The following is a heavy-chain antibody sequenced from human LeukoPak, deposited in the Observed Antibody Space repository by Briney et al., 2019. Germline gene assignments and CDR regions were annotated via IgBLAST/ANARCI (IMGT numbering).Heavy chain of an antibody. CDR1: GFTFSSYS. Sequence: GGSLRLSCAASGFTFSSYSMNWVRQAPGKGLEWVSSISSSSSYIYYADSVKGRFTISRDNSKNTLYLEMNSLRPEDTALYFCAIGANHCFPNWGQGTLVTASS. D-gene: IGHD4-17*01. J-gene: IGHJ4*02. V-gene: IGHV3-21*01. CDR3: AIGANHCFPN. CDR2: ISSSSSYI.